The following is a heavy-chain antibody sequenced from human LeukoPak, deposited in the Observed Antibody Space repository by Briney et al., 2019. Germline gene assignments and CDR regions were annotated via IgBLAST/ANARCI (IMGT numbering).Heavy chain of an antibody. J-gene: IGHJ4*02. CDR3: ARDLGGFDY. V-gene: IGHV1-24*01. D-gene: IGHD3-16*01. CDR2: FDPEDGET. CDR1: GYTFNSSY. Sequence: ASVKVSCKASGYTFNSSYMHWVRQAPGKGLEWMGGFDPEDGETIYAQKFQGRVTMTTDTSTSTAYMELRSLRSDDTAVYYCARDLGGFDYWGQGTLVTVSS.